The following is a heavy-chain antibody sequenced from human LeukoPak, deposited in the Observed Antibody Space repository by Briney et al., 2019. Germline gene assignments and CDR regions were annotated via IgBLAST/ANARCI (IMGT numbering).Heavy chain of an antibody. CDR3: ARGPRVVVITQNIDY. J-gene: IGHJ4*02. V-gene: IGHV1-46*01. CDR2: INPSGGST. Sequence: ASVKVSCKASGYTFTSYYMHWVRQAPGQGLEWMGIINPSGGSTSYAQKFQGRVTMTRDMSTSTVYMELSSLRSEDTAVYYCARGPRVVVITQNIDYWGQGTLVTVSS. D-gene: IGHD3-22*01. CDR1: GYTFTSYY.